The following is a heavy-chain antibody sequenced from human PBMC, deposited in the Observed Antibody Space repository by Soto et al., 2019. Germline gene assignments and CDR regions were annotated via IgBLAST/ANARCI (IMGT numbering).Heavy chain of an antibody. CDR3: AKKHSGSFLAY. D-gene: IGHD6-6*01. Sequence: ASVKVSCKASGYTFTNFGISWVRQAPGQGLELMGWMNPHTGETDATRKFQGRLTMTRNISINTAYLELSSLTSEDTAVYYCAKKHSGSFLAYWGQGSLVTVSS. CDR2: MNPHTGET. V-gene: IGHV1-8*01. CDR1: GYTFTNFG. J-gene: IGHJ4*02.